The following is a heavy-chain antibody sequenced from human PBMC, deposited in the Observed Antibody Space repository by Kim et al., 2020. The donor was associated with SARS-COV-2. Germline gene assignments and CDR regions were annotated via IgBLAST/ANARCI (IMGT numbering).Heavy chain of an antibody. Sequence: SVKARFTISRHTAKNSRDLQMNSLGAEDTALYYCAKGGGFYDYVWGRFDYWGQGTLVTVSS. CDR3: AKGGGFYDYVWGRFDY. J-gene: IGHJ4*02. V-gene: IGHV3-9*01. D-gene: IGHD3-16*01.